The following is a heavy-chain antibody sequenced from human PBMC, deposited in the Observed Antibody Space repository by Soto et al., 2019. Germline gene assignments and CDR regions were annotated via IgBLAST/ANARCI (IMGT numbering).Heavy chain of an antibody. J-gene: IGHJ6*02. CDR1: GGTFSSYA. CDR3: ARAFHYGSGSYYPAHYYGMDV. V-gene: IGHV1-69*13. Sequence: SVKVSCKASGGTFSSYAISWVRQAPGQGLEWMGGIIPIFGTANYAQKFQGRVTITADESTSTAYMELSSLRSEDTAVYYCARAFHYGSGSYYPAHYYGMDVWGQGTTVTVSS. D-gene: IGHD3-10*01. CDR2: IIPIFGTA.